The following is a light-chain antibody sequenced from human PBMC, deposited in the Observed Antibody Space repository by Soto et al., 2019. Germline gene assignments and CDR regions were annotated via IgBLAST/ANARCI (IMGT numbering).Light chain of an antibody. J-gene: IGKJ1*01. V-gene: IGKV3-15*01. CDR2: GAS. CDR1: QTIRST. CDR3: QQYNNWPPWT. Sequence: EIVMTQSPATLSVSPGERATLSCRASQTIRSTLAWYQQRPGQPPRLLIYGASTRATGIPARFTGNGSGTEFTLTISSLQSEDFAVYYCQQYNNWPPWTFGQGTKVEIK.